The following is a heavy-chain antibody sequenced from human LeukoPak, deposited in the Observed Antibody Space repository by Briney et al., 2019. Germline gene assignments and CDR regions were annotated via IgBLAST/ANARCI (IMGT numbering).Heavy chain of an antibody. D-gene: IGHD6-13*01. V-gene: IGHV4-39*07. CDR1: GGSISTSNYY. CDR2: IFYSGST. J-gene: IGHJ6*03. CDR3: ARGQRYSSSWYTRYYYYYYYMDV. Sequence: SETLSLTCTVSGGSISTSNYYWGWIRQPPGKGLEWIGNIFYSGSTYYSPSLKSRVTISVDTSKNQFSLKLSSVTAADTAVYYCARGQRYSSSWYTRYYYYYYYMDVWGKGTTVTVSS.